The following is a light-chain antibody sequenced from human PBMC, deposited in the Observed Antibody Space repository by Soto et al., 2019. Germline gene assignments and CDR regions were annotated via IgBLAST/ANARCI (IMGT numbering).Light chain of an antibody. CDR3: QTWGTGIFWV. V-gene: IGLV4-69*01. CDR1: SGHSSYA. CDR2: LNSDGSH. J-gene: IGLJ3*02. Sequence: QSVLTQSPSASASLGASVKLTCTLSSGHSSYAIAWHQQQPEKGPRYLMKLNSDGSHSKGDGIPDRFSGSSSGAERYLTISSLQSEDEADYYCQTWGTGIFWVFGGGTK.